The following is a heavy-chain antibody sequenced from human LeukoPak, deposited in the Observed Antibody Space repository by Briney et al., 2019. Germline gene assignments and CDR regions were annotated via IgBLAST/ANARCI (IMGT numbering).Heavy chain of an antibody. CDR2: INHSGST. CDR3: ARGRIYYGSGSWYYYYYYGMDV. CDR1: GGSFSGYY. J-gene: IGHJ6*02. V-gene: IGHV4-34*01. Sequence: SETLSLTCAVYGGSFSGYYWSWIRQPPGKGLEWIGEINHSGSTNYNPSLKSRVTISVDTSKNQFSLKLSSVTAADTAVYYCARGRIYYGSGSWYYYYYYGMDVWGQGTTVTVSS. D-gene: IGHD3-10*01.